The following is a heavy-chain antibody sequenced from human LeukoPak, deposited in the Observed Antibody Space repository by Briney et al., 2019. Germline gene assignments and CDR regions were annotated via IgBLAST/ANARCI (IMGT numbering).Heavy chain of an antibody. D-gene: IGHD3-22*01. CDR2: ISSSSSTI. Sequence: GGSLRLSCAASGFTFSSYSMNWVRQAPGKGLEWVSYISSSSSTIYYADSVKGRFTISRDNAKNSLYLQMNSLRAEDTAVYYCARVVYYYDSSGYYLDYYYYMDVWGKGTTVTVSS. CDR1: GFTFSSYS. J-gene: IGHJ6*03. CDR3: ARVVYYYDSSGYYLDYYYYMDV. V-gene: IGHV3-48*01.